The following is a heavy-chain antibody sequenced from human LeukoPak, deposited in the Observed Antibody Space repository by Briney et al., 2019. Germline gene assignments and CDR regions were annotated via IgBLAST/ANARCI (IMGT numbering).Heavy chain of an antibody. D-gene: IGHD5-18*01. CDR2: ISYDGSNK. CDR1: GFTFSSYA. J-gene: IGHJ4*03. Sequence: GGSPRLSCAASGFTFSSYAMHWVRQAPGKGLEWVAVISYDGSNKYYADSVKGRFTISRDNSKNTLYLQMNSLRAEDTAVYYCARDMFMYSSSDTAMVGGFDYWGQGTTVTVSS. V-gene: IGHV3-30-3*01. CDR3: ARDMFMYSSSDTAMVGGFDY.